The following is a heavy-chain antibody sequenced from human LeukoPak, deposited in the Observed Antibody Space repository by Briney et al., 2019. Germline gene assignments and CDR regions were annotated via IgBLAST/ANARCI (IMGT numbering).Heavy chain of an antibody. J-gene: IGHJ5*02. CDR1: GGSITSNDFY. D-gene: IGHD2-15*01. CDR3: ARDCCGHRSWLDP. V-gene: IGHV4-39*07. CDR2: IFYSGYT. Sequence: SETLSLTCTVSGGSITSNDFYWGWVRQPPGKGLEWIGSIFYSGYTYYNPSLKSRVTISVDTSKNQFSLNLTSVTAADTAVYYCARDCCGHRSWLDPWGQGTLVTVSS.